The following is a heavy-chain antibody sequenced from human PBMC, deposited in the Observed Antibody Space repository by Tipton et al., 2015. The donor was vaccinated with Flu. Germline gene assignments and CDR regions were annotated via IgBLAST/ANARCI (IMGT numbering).Heavy chain of an antibody. J-gene: IGHJ5*02. CDR1: GGSISSSSYH. D-gene: IGHD4-11*01. CDR3: ARRDYTNYVSDPKNWFDP. CDR2: IYTSGST. V-gene: IGHV4-61*09. Sequence: TLSLTCTVSGGSISSSSYHWTWIRQPAGKGLEWIGQIYTSGSTKFNPSLKSRVTMSLDTSKNQFSLRLSSVTAADTAMYYCARRDYTNYVSDPKNWFDPWGQGTLVTVSS.